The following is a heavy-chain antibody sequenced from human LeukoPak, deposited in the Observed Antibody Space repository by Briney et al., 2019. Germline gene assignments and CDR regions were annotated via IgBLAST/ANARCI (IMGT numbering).Heavy chain of an antibody. Sequence: PGGSLRLSCAASGFTFSSYAMSWVRQAPGKGLQWVSVINGNGGSTYYADSGKGRFTISRDNSKNTLYLQMNSLRAEDTAVYYCAKDHASCYLCWYFDLWGRGTLVTVSS. CDR2: INGNGGST. V-gene: IGHV3-23*01. CDR3: AKDHASCYLCWYFDL. J-gene: IGHJ2*01. D-gene: IGHD2-2*01. CDR1: GFTFSSYA.